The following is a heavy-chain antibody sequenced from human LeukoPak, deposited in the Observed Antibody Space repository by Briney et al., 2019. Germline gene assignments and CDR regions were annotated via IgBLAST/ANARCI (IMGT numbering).Heavy chain of an antibody. Sequence: GGSLRLSCAASGFTFSSYWMHWVRQAPGKGLVWVSHINTDGSGTNYADSVKGRFTISRDNAKNTLYLQMNSLRAEDTAVYYCARETGQWLVQDYWGQGTLVTVSS. J-gene: IGHJ4*02. D-gene: IGHD6-19*01. CDR3: ARETGQWLVQDY. CDR2: INTDGSGT. V-gene: IGHV3-74*01. CDR1: GFTFSSYW.